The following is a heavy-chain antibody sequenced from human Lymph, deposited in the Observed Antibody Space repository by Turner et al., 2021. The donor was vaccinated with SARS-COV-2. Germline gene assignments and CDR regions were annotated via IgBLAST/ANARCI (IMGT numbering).Heavy chain of an antibody. D-gene: IGHD3-22*01. J-gene: IGHJ3*02. CDR1: GYTFTDYY. CDR3: ARGGLYYYDSSAYYNDAFDI. V-gene: IGHV1-2*02. CDR2: INPNSGCT. Sequence: QVQLVQSGAEVKKPGASVKVSCKASGYTFTDYYMHWVRQGPGQGVEWMGWINPNSGCTDYAQKFQGRVTVTRDASFNTAYMELTRLRSDDTAVYYCARGGLYYYDSSAYYNDAFDIWGQGTMVTVSS.